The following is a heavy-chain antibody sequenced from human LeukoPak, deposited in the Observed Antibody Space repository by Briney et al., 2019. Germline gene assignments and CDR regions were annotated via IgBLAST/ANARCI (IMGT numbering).Heavy chain of an antibody. CDR2: IIPIFGTA. V-gene: IGHV1-69*13. Sequence: EASVKVSCKASGGTFSSYAISWVRQAPGQGLEWMGGIIPIFGTANYAQRFQGRVTITADESTSTAYMELSSLRSEDTAVYYCARLLQDTAMVVTDYWGQGTLVTVSS. CDR3: ARLLQDTAMVVTDY. CDR1: GGTFSSYA. D-gene: IGHD5-18*01. J-gene: IGHJ4*02.